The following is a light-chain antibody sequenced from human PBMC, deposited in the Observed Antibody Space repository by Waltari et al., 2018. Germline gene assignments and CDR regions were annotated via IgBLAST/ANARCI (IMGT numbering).Light chain of an antibody. Sequence: AIQMTQSPSSLSASVGDRVTLTCRASQVIETDLGWYQQKPGKAPNLLIHSASTLQGGVPSRFSGSGSGTDFTLTIYGLQPEDFATYYCLQYYDYPLIFCGGTKVEIK. CDR2: SAS. CDR3: LQYYDYPLI. CDR1: QVIETD. J-gene: IGKJ4*01. V-gene: IGKV1-6*01.